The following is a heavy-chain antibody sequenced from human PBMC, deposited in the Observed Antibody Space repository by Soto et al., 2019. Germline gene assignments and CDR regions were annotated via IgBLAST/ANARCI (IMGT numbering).Heavy chain of an antibody. D-gene: IGHD1-26*01. CDR1: GFTFSSYG. CDR3: AKDSVDVYSGSYYDSYWYFDL. J-gene: IGHJ2*01. Sequence: QVQLVESGGGVVQPGRSLRLSCAASGFTFSSYGMHWVRQAPGKGLEWVAVISYDGSNKYYADSVKGRFTISRDNSKNMLLLXXNSLRAEDTAVYYCAKDSVDVYSGSYYDSYWYFDLWGRGTLVTVSS. V-gene: IGHV3-30*18. CDR2: ISYDGSNK.